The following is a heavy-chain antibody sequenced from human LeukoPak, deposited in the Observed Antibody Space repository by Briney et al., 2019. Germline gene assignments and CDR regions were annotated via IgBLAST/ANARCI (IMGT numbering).Heavy chain of an antibody. V-gene: IGHV3-30*04. CDR2: ISYDGSNK. Sequence: PGGSLRLSCAASGFTFSSYAMHWVRQAPGKGLEWVAVISYDGSNKYYADSVKGRFTISRDNSKNTLYLQMNSLRAEDTAVYYCASALPPTVTTYWFDPWGQGTLVTVSS. CDR1: GFTFSSYA. J-gene: IGHJ5*02. D-gene: IGHD4-17*01. CDR3: ASALPPTVTTYWFDP.